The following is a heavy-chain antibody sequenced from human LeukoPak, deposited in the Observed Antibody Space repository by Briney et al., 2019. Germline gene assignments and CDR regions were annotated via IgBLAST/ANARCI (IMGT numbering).Heavy chain of an antibody. D-gene: IGHD3-3*01. CDR2: IYYSGST. CDR1: GGSISSGDYY. J-gene: IGHJ5*02. Sequence: PSRTLSLTCTVSGGSISSGDYYWSWIRQPPGTGLEWIGYIYYSGSTYYNPSLKSRVTISVDTSKNQFSLKLSSVTAADTAVYYCARVRTYYDFWSGYSYNWFDPWGQGTLVTVSS. CDR3: ARVRTYYDFWSGYSYNWFDP. V-gene: IGHV4-30-4*01.